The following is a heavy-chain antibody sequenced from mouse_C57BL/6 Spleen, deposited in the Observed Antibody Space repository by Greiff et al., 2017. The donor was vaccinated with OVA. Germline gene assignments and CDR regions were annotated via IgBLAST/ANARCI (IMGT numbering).Heavy chain of an antibody. Sequence: QVQLQQPGAELVRPGSSVKLSCKASGYTFTSYWMDWVKQRPGQGLEWIGNIYPSDSETHYNQKFKDKATLTVDNSSSTAYLQLSSLTSEDSAVYYCARSDYGFFGYWGPGTTLTVSS. V-gene: IGHV1-61*01. CDR1: GYTFTSYW. D-gene: IGHD1-2*01. CDR2: IYPSDSET. J-gene: IGHJ2*01. CDR3: ARSDYGFFGY.